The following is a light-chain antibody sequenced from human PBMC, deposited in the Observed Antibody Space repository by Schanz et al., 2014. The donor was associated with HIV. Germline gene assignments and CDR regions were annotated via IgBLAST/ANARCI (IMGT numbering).Light chain of an antibody. J-gene: IGKJ3*01. CDR3: QKYNSAPRT. CDR1: HDISSY. V-gene: IGKV1-27*01. CDR2: AAS. Sequence: IQMTQSPSSLSASVGDRITITCRASHDISSYLAWYQQKPGKAPKLLIHAASTLQSGVPSRFSGRGSGTDFTLTISSLQPEDVATYYCQKYNSAPRTFGPGTKVDIK.